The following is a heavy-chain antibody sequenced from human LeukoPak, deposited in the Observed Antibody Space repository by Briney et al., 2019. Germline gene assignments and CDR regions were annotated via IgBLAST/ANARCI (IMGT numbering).Heavy chain of an antibody. J-gene: IGHJ6*03. CDR3: AREIFSGSYYNNYYYYMDV. Sequence: PGGSLRLSCAASGFTFSSYWMSWVRQAPGKGLEWVANIKQDGSEKYYVDSVKGRFTISRDNAKNSLYLQMNSLRAEDTAVYYCAREIFSGSYYNNYYYYMDVWGKGTTVTVSS. CDR1: GFTFSSYW. CDR2: IKQDGSEK. V-gene: IGHV3-7*01. D-gene: IGHD3-10*02.